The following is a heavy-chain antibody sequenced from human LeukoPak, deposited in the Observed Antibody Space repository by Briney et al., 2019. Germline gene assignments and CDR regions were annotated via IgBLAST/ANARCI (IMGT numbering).Heavy chain of an antibody. CDR3: XXXXSRWYGNYFFDY. D-gene: IGHD6-13*01. V-gene: IGHV1-46*01. CDR2: INPSGGST. CDR1: GYTFTSYY. J-gene: IGHJ4*02. Sequence: ASVKVSCKASGYTFTSYYMHWVRQAPGQGLEWMGIINPSGGSTSYAQKFQGRVTLTRDTSTSTVYMELSSLRSEDSALYNCXXXXSRWYGNYFFDYWGQGTLVTVSS.